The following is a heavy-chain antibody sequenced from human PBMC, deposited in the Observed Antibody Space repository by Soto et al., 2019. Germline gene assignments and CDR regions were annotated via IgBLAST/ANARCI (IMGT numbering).Heavy chain of an antibody. V-gene: IGHV3-23*01. D-gene: IGHD3-3*01. CDR3: AKDRTIFGVAHAFDI. Sequence: EVQLLESGGVLVQPGGSLRLSCAASGFTFSSYAMSWIRQAPGKGLEWVSAISGSGGSTYYAASVKGRFIISRDKSKNTLYLQMNSLRAEDTAVYYCAKDRTIFGVAHAFDIWGQGTMVTVSS. J-gene: IGHJ3*02. CDR2: ISGSGGST. CDR1: GFTFSSYA.